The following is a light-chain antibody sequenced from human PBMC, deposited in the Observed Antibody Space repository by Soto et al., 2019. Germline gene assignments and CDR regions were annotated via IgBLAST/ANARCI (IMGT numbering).Light chain of an antibody. CDR3: SSFTSSIQGV. J-gene: IGLJ2*01. CDR1: SSDVGGYNY. CDR2: EVS. Sequence: QSALTQPASVSGSPGQSITISCTGTSSDVGGYNYVSWYQQHPGKAPKLMIYEVSNRPSGVSNRFSGSKSGNTASLTISGLQAEDEADYYCSSFTSSIQGVFGGGTKLTVL. V-gene: IGLV2-14*01.